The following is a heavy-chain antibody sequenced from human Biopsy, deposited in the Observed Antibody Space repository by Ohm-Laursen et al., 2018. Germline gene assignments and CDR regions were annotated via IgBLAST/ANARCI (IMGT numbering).Heavy chain of an antibody. J-gene: IGHJ6*02. D-gene: IGHD6-19*01. CDR1: GFTLSDYN. CDR2: TRNNGKTYTK. V-gene: IGHV3-72*01. Sequence: GSLRLSCAASGFTLSDYNMDWVRLAPGKGLEWVGRTRNNGKTYTKEYAASVKGRFTISRDDSKNSLYLQMNSLKTEDTAVYFCARDVGSSGWYYYGMDVWGQGTTVTVSS. CDR3: ARDVGSSGWYYYGMDV.